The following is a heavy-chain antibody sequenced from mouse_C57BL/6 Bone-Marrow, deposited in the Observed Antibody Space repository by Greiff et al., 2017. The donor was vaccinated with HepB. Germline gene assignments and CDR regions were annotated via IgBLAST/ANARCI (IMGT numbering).Heavy chain of an antibody. CDR2: IDPSDSYT. D-gene: IGHD2-1*01. CDR3: AREGTLYYCNLRYFYY. J-gene: IGHJ2*01. CDR1: GYTFTSYW. Sequence: QVQLQQPGAELVRPGTSVKLSCKASGYTFTSYWMNWVKQRPGQGLEWIGVIDPSDSYTNYNQKFKGKATLTVDTSSSTAYMQLSSLTSEDSAVYFCAREGTLYYCNLRYFYYWGTRTTLTVSS. V-gene: IGHV1-59*01.